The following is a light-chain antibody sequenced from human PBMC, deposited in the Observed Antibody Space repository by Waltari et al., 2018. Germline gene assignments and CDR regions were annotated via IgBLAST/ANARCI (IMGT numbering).Light chain of an antibody. Sequence: SYELTQPPSVSVSPGQTARITCSGDALPKKYAYWYQQKSGQAPVLVIYEDIKRTSGIPERFSGSSAGTMATLTISGAQVEDEADYYCYSTDSSGYVFGTGTKVTVL. CDR2: EDI. CDR1: ALPKKY. V-gene: IGLV3-10*01. CDR3: YSTDSSGYV. J-gene: IGLJ1*01.